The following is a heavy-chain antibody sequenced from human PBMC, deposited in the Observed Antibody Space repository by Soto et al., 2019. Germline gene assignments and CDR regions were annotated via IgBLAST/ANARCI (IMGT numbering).Heavy chain of an antibody. V-gene: IGHV3-74*01. J-gene: IGHJ4*02. CDR1: EFTFTHYW. Sequence: GGSLRLSCVASEFTFTHYWMHWVRQAPGKGLVWVSRISSDGTTTNYADSVKGRFTISRDNAKNTLYLQMTSLRVEDRAIYYCVRGKVAAVFDYWGQGALVTGSS. CDR2: ISSDGTTT. CDR3: VRGKVAAVFDY. D-gene: IGHD6-13*01.